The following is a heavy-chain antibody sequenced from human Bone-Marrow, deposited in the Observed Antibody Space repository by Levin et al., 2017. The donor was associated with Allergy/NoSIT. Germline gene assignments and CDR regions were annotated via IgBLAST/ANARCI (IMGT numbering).Heavy chain of an antibody. CDR2: IYYSGST. J-gene: IGHJ4*02. CDR3: ARLAVAGTGDYFDY. V-gene: IGHV4-59*01. Sequence: SQTLSLTCTVSGGSISNSHWSWIRQPPGKGLEWIGYIYYSGSTNYNPSLKSRVTISVDTSKKQFSLKLSSVTAADTAVYYCARLAVAGTGDYFDYWGQGTLVTVSS. CDR1: GGSISNSH. D-gene: IGHD6-19*01.